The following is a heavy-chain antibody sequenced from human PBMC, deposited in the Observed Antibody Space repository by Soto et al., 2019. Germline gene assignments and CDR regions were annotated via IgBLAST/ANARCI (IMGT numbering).Heavy chain of an antibody. CDR2: IWYDGSNK. Sequence: QVQLVESGGGVVQPGRSLRLSCAASGFTFSSYGMHWVRQAPGKGLEWVAVIWYDGSNKYYADSVKGRFTISRDNSKNTLYMQMNSLTAEDTAVYYCARVGGYPYYYYGMDVWGQGTTVTVSS. D-gene: IGHD5-12*01. J-gene: IGHJ6*02. V-gene: IGHV3-33*01. CDR1: GFTFSSYG. CDR3: ARVGGYPYYYYGMDV.